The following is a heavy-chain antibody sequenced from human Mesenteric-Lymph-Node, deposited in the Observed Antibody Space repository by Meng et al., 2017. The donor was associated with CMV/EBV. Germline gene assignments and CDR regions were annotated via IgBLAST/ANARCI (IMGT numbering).Heavy chain of an antibody. CDR1: GFTFSSYG. D-gene: IGHD2-2*02. J-gene: IGHJ6*02. CDR3: AKGTGLRTYIAAEPPGIDHYYYAMDV. CDR2: IQYEGTNK. V-gene: IGHV3-30*02. Sequence: GGSLRLSCAASGFTFSSYGMHWVRQAPGKGLEWVAFIQYEGTNKYYADSVRGRFTISRDNSKNTLDLQMNSLRPEDRAVYYCAKGTGLRTYIAAEPPGIDHYYYAMDVWGQGTTVTVSS.